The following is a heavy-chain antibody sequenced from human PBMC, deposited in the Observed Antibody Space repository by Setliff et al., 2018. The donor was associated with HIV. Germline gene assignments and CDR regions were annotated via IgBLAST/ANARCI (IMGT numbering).Heavy chain of an antibody. D-gene: IGHD5-18*01. CDR2: TANT. V-gene: IGHV4-39*01. CDR1: GDSISTDNYH. J-gene: IGHJ6*03. Sequence: SETLSLTCTASGDSISTDNYHWGWIRQPPGKGLEWIGHTANTGYNPSLKSRVTVSVDTSKNQLSLRLSSVTAADTAVYYCARHAALIKRYYYYYLDVWGKGTTVTVSS. CDR3: ARHAALIKRYYYYYLDV.